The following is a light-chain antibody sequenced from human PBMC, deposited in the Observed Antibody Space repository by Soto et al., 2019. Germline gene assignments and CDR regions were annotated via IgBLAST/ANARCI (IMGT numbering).Light chain of an antibody. Sequence: QSVLTQPASVSGSPGQSITLSCIGTGSDVGSYNYVSWYQQRPGKAPKLMIYEVNNRPSGVSDRFSGSKSANTASLTISGLQSEDEADYYCTSYTSSTTLYVFGTGTKLTVL. CDR2: EVN. J-gene: IGLJ1*01. CDR3: TSYTSSTTLYV. CDR1: GSDVGSYNY. V-gene: IGLV2-14*01.